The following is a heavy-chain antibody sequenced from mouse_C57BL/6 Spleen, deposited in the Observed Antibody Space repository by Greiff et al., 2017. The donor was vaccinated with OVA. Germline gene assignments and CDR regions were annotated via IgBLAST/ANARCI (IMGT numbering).Heavy chain of an antibody. CDR2: IDPSDSYT. CDR3: ARGAYYSKGGYAMDY. CDR1: GYTFTSYW. V-gene: IGHV1-69*01. D-gene: IGHD2-5*01. Sequence: QVQLQQPGAELVMPGASVKLSCKASGYTFTSYWMPWVKQRPGQGLEWIGEIDPSDSYTNYNQKFKGKSTLTVDKSSSTAYMQLSSLTSEDSAVYYCARGAYYSKGGYAMDYWGQGTSVTVSS. J-gene: IGHJ4*01.